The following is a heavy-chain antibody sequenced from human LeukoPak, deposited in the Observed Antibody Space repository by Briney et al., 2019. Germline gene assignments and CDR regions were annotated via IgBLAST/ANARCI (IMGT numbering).Heavy chain of an antibody. Sequence: SETLSLTCAVYGGSFTIYSWTWIRQSPGKGLEWIGEINHSGNTNYNPSLKSRVTISVDTSKNQFSLKLTSVTAAVTAVYYCARTTEGGYTYGYFYYYYMDVWGKGTTVTISS. D-gene: IGHD5-18*01. CDR2: INHSGNT. J-gene: IGHJ6*03. CDR3: ARTTEGGYTYGYFYYYYMDV. V-gene: IGHV4-34*01. CDR1: GGSFTIYS.